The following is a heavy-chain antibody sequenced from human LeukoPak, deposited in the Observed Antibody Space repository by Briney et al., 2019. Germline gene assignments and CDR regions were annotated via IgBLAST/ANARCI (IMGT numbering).Heavy chain of an antibody. D-gene: IGHD2-2*01. V-gene: IGHV4-59*12. Sequence: SETLSLTCTVSGGSISSYYWSWIRQPPGKGLEWIGYIYYSGSTNYNPSLKSRVTISVDTSKNQFSLKLSSVTAADTAVYYCARAKRGPAAIGGHWFDPWGQGTLVTVSS. CDR3: ARAKRGPAAIGGHWFDP. CDR1: GGSISSYY. CDR2: IYYSGST. J-gene: IGHJ5*02.